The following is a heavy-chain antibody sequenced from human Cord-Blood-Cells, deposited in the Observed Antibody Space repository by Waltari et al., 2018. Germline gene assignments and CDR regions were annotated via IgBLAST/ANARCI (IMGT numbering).Heavy chain of an antibody. V-gene: IGHV3-53*01. D-gene: IGHD4-17*01. J-gene: IGHJ4*02. Sequence: EVQQLESGGGLIRPGGSLRRSCAAYGFTVSSNYLSWMRWAAGMGLEGVSVSYSGGGTYYADSVKGRFTISRDNSKNTLYLQMNSLRAEDTAVYYCARVPPDYGGNSYYFDYWGQGTLVTVSS. CDR2: SYSGGGT. CDR1: GFTVSSNY. CDR3: ARVPPDYGGNSYYFDY.